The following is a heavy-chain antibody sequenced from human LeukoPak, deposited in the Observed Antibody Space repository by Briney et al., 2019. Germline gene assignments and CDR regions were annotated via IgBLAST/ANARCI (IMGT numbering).Heavy chain of an antibody. CDR1: GGSISTYY. J-gene: IGHJ4*02. D-gene: IGHD6-19*01. CDR2: IYYSGNT. V-gene: IGHV4-59*07. CDR3: ERVGSGSFDY. Sequence: SDTLSLTCTVSGGSISTYYWSWIRQPPGKGLEFIGYIYYSGNTNYNPSLKSRVTISIDTSKNQFSLKLRSVTAADTAVYYCERVGSGSFDYWGQGTLVTVSS.